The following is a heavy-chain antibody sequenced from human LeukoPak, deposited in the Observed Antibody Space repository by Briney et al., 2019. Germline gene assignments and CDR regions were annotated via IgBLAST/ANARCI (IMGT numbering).Heavy chain of an antibody. V-gene: IGHV3-30*04. CDR3: ASRKDSSGYSDPYYYYMDV. J-gene: IGHJ6*03. CDR1: GFTFSSYA. Sequence: GGSLRLSCAASGFTFSSYAMHWVRQALGKGLEWVAVISCDGSNKYYADSVKGRFTISRDNSKNTLYLQMNSLRAEDTAVYYCASRKDSSGYSDPYYYYMDVWGKGTTVTVSS. CDR2: ISCDGSNK. D-gene: IGHD3-22*01.